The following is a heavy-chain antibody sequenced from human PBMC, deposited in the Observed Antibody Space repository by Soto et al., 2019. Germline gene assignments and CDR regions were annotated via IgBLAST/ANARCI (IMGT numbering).Heavy chain of an antibody. Sequence: DVQLLESGGGLVQPGGSLRLSCAASGFSFSSYAMVWVRQAPGKGLEWVAVISARGGSSYFADSVEGRFTLSRDNSKNVLSLKMNSLRAEDTAIYFCAKGSIEYSASVDNWGQGTLVVVSS. CDR1: GFSFSSYA. J-gene: IGHJ4*02. V-gene: IGHV3-23*01. CDR3: AKGSIEYSASVDN. CDR2: ISARGGSS. D-gene: IGHD5-12*01.